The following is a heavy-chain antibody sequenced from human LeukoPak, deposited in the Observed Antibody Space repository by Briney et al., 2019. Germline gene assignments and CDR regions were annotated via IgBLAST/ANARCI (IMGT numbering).Heavy chain of an antibody. D-gene: IGHD1-26*01. CDR1: GFTFNSYG. CDR2: ISYDGSNK. V-gene: IGHV3-30*18. J-gene: IGHJ6*02. CDR3: AKDSEIGWELPTGYYYYYGMDV. Sequence: GGSLRLSCAASGFTFNSYGMHWVRQAPGKGLEWVAVISYDGSNKYYADFVKGRFTISRDNAKNSLYLQMNSLRAEDTALYYCAKDSEIGWELPTGYYYYYGMDVWGQGTTVTVSS.